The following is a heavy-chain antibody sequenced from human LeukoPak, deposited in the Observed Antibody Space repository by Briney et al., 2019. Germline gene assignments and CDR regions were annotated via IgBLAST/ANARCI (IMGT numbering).Heavy chain of an antibody. CDR1: GFTFSSYW. V-gene: IGHV3-7*01. Sequence: GGSLRLSCAASGFTFSSYWMSWVRQAPGKGLEWVANIKQDGSEKYYVDSVKGRFTISRDNAKNSLYLQMNSLRAEDTAVYYCPRHIVVVVAATGWFDPWGQGTLVTVSS. CDR3: PRHIVVVVAATGWFDP. D-gene: IGHD2-15*01. CDR2: IKQDGSEK. J-gene: IGHJ5*02.